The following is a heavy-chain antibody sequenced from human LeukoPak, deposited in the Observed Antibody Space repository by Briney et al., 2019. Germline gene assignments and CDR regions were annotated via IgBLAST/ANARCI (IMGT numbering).Heavy chain of an antibody. D-gene: IGHD3-22*01. J-gene: IGHJ4*02. CDR1: GFTFSSYA. CDR2: IKQDGSEK. CDR3: ARGEYYYDGGY. Sequence: GRSLRLSCAASGFTFSSYAMHWVRQAPGKGLEGVANIKQDGSEKYYVDSVKGRFTISRDNAKNSLYLQMNSLRVEDTAVYYCARGEYYYDGGYWGQGTLVTVSS. V-gene: IGHV3-7*04.